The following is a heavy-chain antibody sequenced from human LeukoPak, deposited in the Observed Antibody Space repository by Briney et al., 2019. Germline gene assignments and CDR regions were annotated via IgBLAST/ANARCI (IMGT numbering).Heavy chain of an antibody. J-gene: IGHJ4*02. CDR1: GFTFGDYA. V-gene: IGHV3-49*04. CDR3: TRTAGFGDY. CDR2: IRSKAYGGTT. Sequence: GGSLRLSCTASGFTFGDYAMSWVRQAPGKGLGWVGFIRSKAYGGTTEYAASVKGRFTISRDDSKSIAYLQMNSLKTEDTAVYYCTRTAGFGDYWGQGTLVTVSS. D-gene: IGHD3-16*01.